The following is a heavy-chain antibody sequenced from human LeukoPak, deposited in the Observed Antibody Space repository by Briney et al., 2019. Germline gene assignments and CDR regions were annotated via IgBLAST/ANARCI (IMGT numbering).Heavy chain of an antibody. CDR3: AGGVIDAFDI. J-gene: IGHJ3*02. V-gene: IGHV3-23*01. D-gene: IGHD3-10*01. CDR2: ISGSGGST. Sequence: PRGSLRLSCAASGFTFSSYAMSWVRQAPGKGLEWVSAISGSGGSTYYADSVKGRFTISRDNSKNTLYLQMNSLRAEDTAVYYCAGGVIDAFDIWGQGTMVTVSS. CDR1: GFTFSSYA.